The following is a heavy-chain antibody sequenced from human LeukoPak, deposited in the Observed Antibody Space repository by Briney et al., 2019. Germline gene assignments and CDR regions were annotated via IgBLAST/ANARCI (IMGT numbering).Heavy chain of an antibody. V-gene: IGHV1-46*01. CDR2: INPSGGST. CDR3: ARDSGRIAANFDY. D-gene: IGHD6-13*01. J-gene: IGHJ4*02. CDR1: GNTFTNYY. Sequence: ASVTVSCKASGNTFTNYYRHWVRQAPGQGLEWMGIINPSGGSTSYAQRFQGRVTMTTDTSTSTAYMELRSLRSDDTAVYYCARDSGRIAANFDYWGQGTLVTVSS.